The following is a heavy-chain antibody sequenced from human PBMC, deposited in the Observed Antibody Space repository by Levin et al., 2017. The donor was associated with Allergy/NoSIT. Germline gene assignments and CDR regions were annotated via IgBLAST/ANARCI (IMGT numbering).Heavy chain of an antibody. Sequence: AGGSLRLSCTASGFTFGDYAMSWFRQAPGKGLEWVGFIRSKAYGGTTEYAASVKGRFTISRDDSKSIAYLQMNSLKTEDTAVYYCTVGGYYYYYYYMDVWGKGTTVTVSS. V-gene: IGHV3-49*03. CDR2: IRSKAYGGTT. J-gene: IGHJ6*03. CDR1: GFTFGDYA. D-gene: IGHD3-10*01. CDR3: TVGGYYYYYYYMDV.